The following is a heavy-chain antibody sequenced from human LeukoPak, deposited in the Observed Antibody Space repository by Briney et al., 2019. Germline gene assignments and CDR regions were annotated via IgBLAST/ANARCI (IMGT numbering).Heavy chain of an antibody. CDR3: ARHGGSSGYYYWFDP. Sequence: SETLSLTCGVHGGSFNDYSWTWIRQSPGKGLEWIGEINHSGSTTYNPSLKSRFTMSVDASKNQFSLRLSSATAADTAVYYCARHGGSSGYYYWFDPWGQGTLVTVSS. CDR1: GGSFNDYS. CDR2: INHSGST. D-gene: IGHD3-22*01. V-gene: IGHV4-34*01. J-gene: IGHJ5*02.